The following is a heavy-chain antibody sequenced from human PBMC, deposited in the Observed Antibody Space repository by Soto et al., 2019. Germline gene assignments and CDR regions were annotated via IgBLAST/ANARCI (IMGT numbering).Heavy chain of an antibody. D-gene: IGHD3-10*01. J-gene: IGHJ2*01. V-gene: IGHV3-21*01. CDR1: GFTFSNFC. CDR2: IDGRSTYT. CDR3: ARTPPGATMVRGAYYYFDL. Sequence: PGGSLRLSCAVSGFTFSNFCMNWVRQAPGKGLEWVSSIDGRSTYTYYADSVRGRFTVSRDNAKNSLYLQMNSLRAEDTAVYYCARTPPGATMVRGAYYYFDLWGRGTLVTVSS.